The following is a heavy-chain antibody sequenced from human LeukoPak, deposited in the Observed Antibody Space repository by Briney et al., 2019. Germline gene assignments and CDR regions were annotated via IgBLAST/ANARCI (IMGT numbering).Heavy chain of an antibody. CDR3: ARQVYSGTHYFDY. CDR1: GGSISSRSCC. Sequence: SETLSLTCTVSGGSISSRSCCWGWTRQPPGKGLEWIGTIYYSGSTYYNPSPKSRVTISVDTSKNQFSLRLSSVTAADTAVYYCARQVYSGTHYFDYWGQGTLVTVSS. D-gene: IGHD1-26*01. CDR2: IYYSGST. V-gene: IGHV4-39*01. J-gene: IGHJ4*02.